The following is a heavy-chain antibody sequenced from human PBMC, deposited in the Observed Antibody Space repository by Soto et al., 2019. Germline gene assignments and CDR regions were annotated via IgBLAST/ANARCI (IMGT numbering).Heavy chain of an antibody. D-gene: IGHD5-18*01. J-gene: IGHJ4*02. Sequence: SLRLSCAASGFTFSTYSMNCVRQAPGKGLEWVSSISSSSSYIYYADSVKGRFTISRGNAKNSLYLQMNSLRAEDTAVYYCARDAGVDTEIDYWGQGTLVTVSS. V-gene: IGHV3-21*01. CDR1: GFTFSTYS. CDR2: ISSSSSYI. CDR3: ARDAGVDTEIDY.